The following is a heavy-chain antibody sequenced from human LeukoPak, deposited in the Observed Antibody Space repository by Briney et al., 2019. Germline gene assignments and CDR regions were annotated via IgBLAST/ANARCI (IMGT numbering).Heavy chain of an antibody. J-gene: IGHJ4*02. CDR2: ISTYNGNT. V-gene: IGHV1-18*01. CDR1: GYTLTSFG. CDR3: ARDHVLSSAYYYDSSGYYRVTPEDY. Sequence: GASVKVSCKASGYTLTSFGITWVRQAPGQGLEWMGWISTYNGNTNYAQKLQGRVTMTTDTSTSTAYMELRSLRSDDTAVYYCARDHVLSSAYYYDSSGYYRVTPEDYWGQGTLVTVSS. D-gene: IGHD3-22*01.